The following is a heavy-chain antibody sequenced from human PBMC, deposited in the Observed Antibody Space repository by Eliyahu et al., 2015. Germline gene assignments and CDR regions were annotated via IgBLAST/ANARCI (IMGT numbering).Heavy chain of an antibody. CDR3: VRDRIVPTGPNYFDS. CDR2: IHQSGST. D-gene: IGHD2-2*01. CDR1: DDSMTXXGYY. V-gene: IGHV4-39*02. Sequence: QLQLQESGPGLMKPSETLALTCTVSDDSMTXXGYYWGWIXQPPGKGLEWIGNIHQSGSTYYNPTLKSRVTILDDTSKSQFSLKLSSVTAADTAIYYCVRDRIVPTGPNYFDSWGQGTLVTVSS. J-gene: IGHJ4*02.